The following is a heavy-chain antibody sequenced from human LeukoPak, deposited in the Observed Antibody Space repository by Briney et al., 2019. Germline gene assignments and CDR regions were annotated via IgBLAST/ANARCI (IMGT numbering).Heavy chain of an antibody. CDR1: GGSISSSSYY. Sequence: SETLSLTCTVSGGSISSSSYYWGWIRQPPGKGLEWIGYIYYSGSTNYNPSLKSRVTISVDTSKNQFSLKLSSVTAADTAVYYCASVELSYWGQGTLVTVSS. D-gene: IGHD3-10*01. CDR3: ASVELSY. J-gene: IGHJ4*02. V-gene: IGHV4-61*05. CDR2: IYYSGST.